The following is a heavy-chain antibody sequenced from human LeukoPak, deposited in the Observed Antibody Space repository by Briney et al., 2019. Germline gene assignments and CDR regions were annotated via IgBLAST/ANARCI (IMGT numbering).Heavy chain of an antibody. J-gene: IGHJ4*02. CDR2: IYTSGST. V-gene: IGHV4-4*07. CDR1: GGSISSYY. D-gene: IGHD4-17*01. CDR3: ARGDDYGDYGRSFDY. Sequence: SETLSLTCTVSGGSISSYYWSWIRQPAGKGLEWIGRIYTSGSTNYNPSLKSRVTMSVDTSKNQFSLKLSSVTAADTAVYYCARGDDYGDYGRSFDYWGQGTLVTVSS.